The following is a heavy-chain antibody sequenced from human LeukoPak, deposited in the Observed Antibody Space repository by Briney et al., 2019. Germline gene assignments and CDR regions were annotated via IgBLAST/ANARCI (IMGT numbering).Heavy chain of an antibody. CDR2: INPNSGGT. J-gene: IGHJ4*02. V-gene: IGHV1-2*02. CDR3: ARDRRYSGYGYPTYYFDY. Sequence: ASVKVSCKASGYTFTGYYMHWVRQAPGQGLEWMGWINPNSGGTNYAQKFQGRVTMTRDTSISTAYMELSRLRSDDTAVYYCARDRRYSGYGYPTYYFDYWAREPWSPSPQ. CDR1: GYTFTGYY. D-gene: IGHD5-12*01.